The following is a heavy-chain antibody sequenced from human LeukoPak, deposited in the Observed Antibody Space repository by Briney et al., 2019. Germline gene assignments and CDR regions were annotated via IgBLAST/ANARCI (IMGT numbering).Heavy chain of an antibody. CDR3: ASSRIAVAGTHYYGMDV. CDR2: ISAYNGNT. Sequence: ASVKVSCKASGYTFTSYGISWVRQAPGQGLEWMGWISAYNGNTNYAQKLQGRVTMTTDTSTSTAYMELRSLRSDDTAVYYCASSRIAVAGTHYYGMDVWGQGTTVTVSS. D-gene: IGHD6-19*01. J-gene: IGHJ6*02. V-gene: IGHV1-18*01. CDR1: GYTFTSYG.